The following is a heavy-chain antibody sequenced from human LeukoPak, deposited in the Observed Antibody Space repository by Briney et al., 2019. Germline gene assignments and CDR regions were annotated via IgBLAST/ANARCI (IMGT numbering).Heavy chain of an antibody. CDR2: IFDSGST. Sequence: SETLSLTCAVSGGSISSGGYSWSWIRQPPGKGLEWIGYIFDSGSTDYNPSLKSRVTISVDRSKNQFSLKLSSVTAADTAVYYCARASPGYDSSGYLQGYYYMDVWGKGTTVTVSS. D-gene: IGHD3-22*01. V-gene: IGHV4-30-2*01. CDR3: ARASPGYDSSGYLQGYYYMDV. J-gene: IGHJ6*03. CDR1: GGSISSGGYS.